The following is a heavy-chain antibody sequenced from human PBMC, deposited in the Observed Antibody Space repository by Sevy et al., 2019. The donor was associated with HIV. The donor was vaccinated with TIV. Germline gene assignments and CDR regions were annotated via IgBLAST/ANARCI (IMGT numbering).Heavy chain of an antibody. J-gene: IGHJ6*02. CDR1: GFTFSNAW. Sequence: GGSLRLSCAASGFTFSNAWMSWVRQAPGKGLEWVGRIKSKTDGGKTDNAAPVKGRFTISSDDSKNTLYLQMNSLKTEDTAVYYCTDQGVGIAAAGTYYYGMDVWGQGTTVTVSS. CDR2: IKSKTDGGKT. CDR3: TDQGVGIAAAGTYYYGMDV. D-gene: IGHD6-13*01. V-gene: IGHV3-15*01.